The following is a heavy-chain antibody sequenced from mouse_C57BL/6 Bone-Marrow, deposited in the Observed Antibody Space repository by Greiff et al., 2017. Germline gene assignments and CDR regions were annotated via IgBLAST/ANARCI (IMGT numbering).Heavy chain of an antibody. CDR3: AREGSTMVPYYFDF. Sequence: VQLQQPGAELVMPGASVKLSCKASGYTFTSYCMHWVKQSPGQGLEWIGEIDPSDSYTNYNQKFKGKSTLTVDKSSNTAYMQLSSLTSEDSAVYYCAREGSTMVPYYFDFWGQGTTVTVSS. V-gene: IGHV1-69*01. J-gene: IGHJ2*01. CDR1: GYTFTSYC. CDR2: IDPSDSYT. D-gene: IGHD2-2*01.